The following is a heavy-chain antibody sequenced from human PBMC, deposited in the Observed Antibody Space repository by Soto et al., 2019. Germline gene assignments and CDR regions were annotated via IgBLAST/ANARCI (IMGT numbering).Heavy chain of an antibody. V-gene: IGHV3-30*03. CDR2: ISYDGSNK. D-gene: IGHD1-1*01. CDR3: ATGTDYYYGMDV. J-gene: IGHJ6*02. CDR1: GFTFSSYG. Sequence: QVQLVESGGGVVQPGRSLRLSCAASGFTFSSYGMHWVRQAPGKGLEWVAVISYDGSNKYYADSVKGRFTISRDNSKNTPYLQMNSLRAEDTAVYYCATGTDYYYGMDVWGQGTTVTVSS.